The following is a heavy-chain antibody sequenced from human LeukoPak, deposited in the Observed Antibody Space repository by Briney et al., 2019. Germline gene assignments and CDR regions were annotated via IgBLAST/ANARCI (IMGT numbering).Heavy chain of an antibody. CDR2: ISAYNGNT. D-gene: IGHD3-22*01. V-gene: IGHV1-18*01. CDR1: GYTFTSYG. J-gene: IGHJ5*02. Sequence: ASVKVSCKASGYTFTSYGISWVRQAPGQGLEWMGWISAYNGNTNYAQKLQGRVTMTTDTSTSTAYMELRSLRSDDTAVYYCARDRLMVPDYYYDSSGYQYNWFDPWGQGTLVTVSS. CDR3: ARDRLMVPDYYYDSSGYQYNWFDP.